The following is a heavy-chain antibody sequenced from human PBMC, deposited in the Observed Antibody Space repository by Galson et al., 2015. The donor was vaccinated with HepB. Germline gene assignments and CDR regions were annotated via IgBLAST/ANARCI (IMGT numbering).Heavy chain of an antibody. CDR2: IYPSGAT. Sequence: SLRLSCAVSGFRVGESFLSWVRQVPGGGLEYVSDIYPSGATYYRDSVRGRFTMSRDAFQNSLYLQMNNLRVEDTATYFCARESNWAYDSWGTGTLVTVSS. CDR3: ARESNWAYDS. V-gene: IGHV3-53*01. D-gene: IGHD3-16*01. J-gene: IGHJ4*02. CDR1: GFRVGESF.